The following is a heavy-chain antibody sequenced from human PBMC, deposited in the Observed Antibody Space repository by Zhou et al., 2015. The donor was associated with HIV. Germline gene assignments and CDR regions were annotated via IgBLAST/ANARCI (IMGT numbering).Heavy chain of an antibody. CDR1: GFTFSIYS. V-gene: IGHV3-21*01. Sequence: EVQLVESGGGLVKPGGSLRLSCAASGFTFSIYSMNWVRQAPGKGLEWVSSISSRSTYIHYADSVKGRFTISRDDAKNSLYLQMNRLRAEDTAVYYCATPVKYDFPGSSYFYGMDVWGQGTTVTVSS. D-gene: IGHD2/OR15-2a*01. CDR2: ISSRSTYI. CDR3: ATPVKYDFPGSSYFYGMDV. J-gene: IGHJ6*02.